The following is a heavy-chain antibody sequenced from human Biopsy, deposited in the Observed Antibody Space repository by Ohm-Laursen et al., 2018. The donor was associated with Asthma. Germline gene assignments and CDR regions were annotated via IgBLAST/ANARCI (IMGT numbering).Heavy chain of an antibody. CDR1: GGSITSSSYY. V-gene: IGHV4-39*01. J-gene: IGHJ4*02. CDR3: VRHQYSSSWSTFDY. CDR2: MYHSGSP. Sequence: SQTLSLTWPVSGGSITSSSYYWGWIRQPPGKGMEWIGSMYHSGSPYYHPSLKSRAAISVDTSKNQLSLKMSSVTAAETAVYFCVRHQYSSSWSTFDYWGQGALVTVSS. D-gene: IGHD3-22*01.